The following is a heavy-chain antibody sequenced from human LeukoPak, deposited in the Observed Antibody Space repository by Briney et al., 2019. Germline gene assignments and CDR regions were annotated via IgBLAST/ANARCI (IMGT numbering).Heavy chain of an antibody. CDR2: IYYSGST. Sequence: PSETLSLTCTVSGGSISSYYWSWIRQPPGKGLEWIGYIYYSGSTNYNPSLKGRVTISVDTSKNQFSLKLSSVTAADTAVYYCARAFSSGWSPYYYYYMDVWGKGTTVTISS. V-gene: IGHV4-59*01. D-gene: IGHD6-19*01. J-gene: IGHJ6*03. CDR1: GGSISSYY. CDR3: ARAFSSGWSPYYYYYMDV.